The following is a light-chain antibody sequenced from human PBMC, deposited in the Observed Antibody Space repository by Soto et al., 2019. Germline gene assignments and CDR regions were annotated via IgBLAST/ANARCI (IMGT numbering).Light chain of an antibody. CDR2: GAS. CDR1: QSVSSN. V-gene: IGKV3-20*01. J-gene: IGKJ5*01. CDR3: QQYGSSPPIT. Sequence: EIVLTHSPATLSFSPGEIATLSCRASQSVSSNLAWYQQKPGQAPRLLIYGASTRATGIPARFSGSGSGTDFTLTISRLEPEDSAVYYCQQYGSSPPITFGQGTRLEI.